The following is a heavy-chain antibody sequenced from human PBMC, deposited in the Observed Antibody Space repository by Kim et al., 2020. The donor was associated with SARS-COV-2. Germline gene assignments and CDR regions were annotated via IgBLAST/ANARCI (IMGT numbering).Heavy chain of an antibody. V-gene: IGHV4-34*01. J-gene: IGHJ5*02. CDR1: GGSFSGYY. CDR2: INHSGST. D-gene: IGHD3-22*01. Sequence: SETLSLTCAVYGGSFSGYYWSWLRQPPGKGLEWIGEINHSGSTNYNPSLKSRVTISVDTSKNQFSLKLSSVTAADTAVYYCASRGLGDSSGYYYAPWGQGTLVTVSS. CDR3: ASRGLGDSSGYYYAP.